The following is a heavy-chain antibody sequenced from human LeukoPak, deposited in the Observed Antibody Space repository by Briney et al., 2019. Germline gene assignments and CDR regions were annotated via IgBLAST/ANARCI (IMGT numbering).Heavy chain of an antibody. Sequence: SETLSLNCAVYGGSFSGYYWSWIRQPPGKGLEWIGEINHSGSTNYNPSLKSRVTISVDTSKNQFSLKLSSVTAADTAVYYCARIRRYSSGWYQNFDYWGQGTLVTVSS. J-gene: IGHJ4*02. D-gene: IGHD6-19*01. V-gene: IGHV4-34*01. CDR2: INHSGST. CDR3: ARIRRYSSGWYQNFDY. CDR1: GGSFSGYY.